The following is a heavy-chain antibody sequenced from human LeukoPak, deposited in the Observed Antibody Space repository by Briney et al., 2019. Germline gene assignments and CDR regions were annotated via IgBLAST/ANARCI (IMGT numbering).Heavy chain of an antibody. V-gene: IGHV3-23*01. Sequence: GGSLRLSCAASGVTLSSYAMSWARQAPGKGLEWVSGISSSGSGGNTYYADSVKGRFTISRDSSKNTLFLHMNTLRAEDTAVYYCARDYDSSGYYDYWGQGTLVTVSS. CDR2: ISSSGSGGNT. CDR1: GVTLSSYA. J-gene: IGHJ4*02. D-gene: IGHD3-22*01. CDR3: ARDYDSSGYYDY.